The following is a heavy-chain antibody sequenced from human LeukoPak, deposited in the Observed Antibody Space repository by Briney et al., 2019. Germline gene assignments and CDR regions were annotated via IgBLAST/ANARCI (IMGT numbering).Heavy chain of an antibody. J-gene: IGHJ4*02. CDR3: ARVMGTYCSSTSCPFDY. Sequence: ASVKVSCKASGYTFTGYDINWVRQATGQGLEWMGWMNPNSGNTGYAQKFQGRVTMTRNTSISTAYMELSSLRSEDTAVYYCARVMGTYCSSTSCPFDYWGQGTLVTVSS. CDR1: GYTFTGYD. CDR2: MNPNSGNT. V-gene: IGHV1-8*01. D-gene: IGHD2-2*01.